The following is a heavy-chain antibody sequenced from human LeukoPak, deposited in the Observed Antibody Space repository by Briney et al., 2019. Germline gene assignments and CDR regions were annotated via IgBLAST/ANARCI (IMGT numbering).Heavy chain of an antibody. J-gene: IGHJ4*02. D-gene: IGHD3-10*01. CDR3: ARAVVYYGSGSYPDY. Sequence: GGSLRLSCAASGFPFSAFAMNWVRQAPGKGLEWVSLISGSGGSTYYADSVKGRFTISRDNAKNSLYLQMNSLRAEDTAVYYCARAVVYYGSGSYPDYWGQGTLVTVSS. CDR1: GFPFSAFA. V-gene: IGHV3-21*01. CDR2: ISGSGGST.